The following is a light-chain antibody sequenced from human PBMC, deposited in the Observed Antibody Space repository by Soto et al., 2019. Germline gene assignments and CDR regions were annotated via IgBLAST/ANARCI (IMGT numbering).Light chain of an antibody. CDR1: QSISSN. V-gene: IGKV3-15*01. CDR2: GAS. J-gene: IGKJ1*01. CDR3: QQYTDWPTT. Sequence: EIVMTQSPATLSVSPGERATLCCRANQSISSNLAWYQQKPGQAPRLLIYGASTRATGIPVRFTGSGSATEFSLIISSLQSEDLAVYYCQQYTDWPTTFGQGTKVDI.